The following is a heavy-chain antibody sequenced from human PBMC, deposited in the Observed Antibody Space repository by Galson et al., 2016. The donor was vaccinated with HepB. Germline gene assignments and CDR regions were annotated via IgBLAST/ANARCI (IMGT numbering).Heavy chain of an antibody. D-gene: IGHD3-10*01. V-gene: IGHV3-7*03. Sequence: SLRLSCAASGFTFSNYWMSWVRQAPGKGLEWVANIKQDGNEKYYVDSVKGRFTISRDNAKNSVYLQMNSLRAEDTAVYYCARKGGIYSPWGYWGQGTLVTVSS. CDR3: ARKGGIYSPWGY. J-gene: IGHJ4*02. CDR2: IKQDGNEK. CDR1: GFTFSNYW.